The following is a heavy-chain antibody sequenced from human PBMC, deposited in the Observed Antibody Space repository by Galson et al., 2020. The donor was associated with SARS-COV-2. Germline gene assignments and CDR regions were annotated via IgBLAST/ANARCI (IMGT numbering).Heavy chain of an antibody. CDR2: IYYSGGT. J-gene: IGHJ4*02. V-gene: IGHV4-39*01. Sequence: EWIGSIYYSGGTYYNPSLKSRVTISVDTSKNQFSLKLSSVTAADTAVYYCARPSRGYSYGWDYWGQGTLVTVSS. CDR3: ARPSRGYSYGWDY. D-gene: IGHD5-18*01.